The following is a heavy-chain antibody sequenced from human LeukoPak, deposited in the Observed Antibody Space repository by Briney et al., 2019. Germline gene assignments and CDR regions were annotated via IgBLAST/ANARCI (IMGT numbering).Heavy chain of an antibody. CDR2: INSDSGFT. D-gene: IGHD3-9*01. J-gene: IGHJ5*02. V-gene: IGHV1-2*02. CDR3: ARNFDMKGSDP. CDR1: VYTFTGYY. Sequence: GASVKVSCKASVYTFTGYYMNWVRQAPGQGLEWMGWINSDSGFTKYAQKFQGRVTMTRDTSITTVYMDLTRLTSDDTAVYYCARNFDMKGSDPWGQGTLVTVSS.